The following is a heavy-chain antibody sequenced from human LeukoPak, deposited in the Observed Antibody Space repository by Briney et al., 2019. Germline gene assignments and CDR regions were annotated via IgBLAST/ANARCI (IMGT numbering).Heavy chain of an antibody. CDR2: ISYDGSNE. Sequence: GGSLRLSCAASGFPFSNYGMHWVRQAPGKGVEWVAVISYDGSNEYYADSVKGRFPISRDNSKSTLYMQMNSLRAEDTAVYYCAGSWFYRDYFEYWGQGTLVTVSS. D-gene: IGHD3-10*01. V-gene: IGHV3-30*03. CDR1: GFPFSNYG. J-gene: IGHJ4*02. CDR3: AGSWFYRDYFEY.